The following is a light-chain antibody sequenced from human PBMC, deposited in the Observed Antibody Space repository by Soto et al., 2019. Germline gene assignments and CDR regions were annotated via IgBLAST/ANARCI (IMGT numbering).Light chain of an antibody. CDR2: AAS. J-gene: IGKJ5*01. Sequence: DIQMTQSPSSFSASVGERVSNTCGASQGISRWLTWYQQKPGKAPKLLIYAASSLQSGVPSRFSGSGSGTDFTLTISSLQPEDFATYYCQQANRLPITFGQGTRLEIK. CDR1: QGISRW. CDR3: QQANRLPIT. V-gene: IGKV1D-12*01.